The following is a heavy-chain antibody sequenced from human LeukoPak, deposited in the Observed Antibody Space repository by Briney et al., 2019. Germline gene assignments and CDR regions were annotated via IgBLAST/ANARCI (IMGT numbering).Heavy chain of an antibody. CDR3: AKLLTFGGVIVDDASDI. V-gene: IGHV3-23*01. J-gene: IGHJ3*02. D-gene: IGHD3-16*02. CDR1: GFTFSSYG. CDR2: ISGSGGST. Sequence: GGSLRLSCAASGFTFSSYGMSWVRQAPGKGLEWVSAISGSGGSTYYADSVKGRFTISRDNSKNTLYLQMNSLRAEDTAVYYCAKLLTFGGVIVDDASDIWGQGTMVTVSS.